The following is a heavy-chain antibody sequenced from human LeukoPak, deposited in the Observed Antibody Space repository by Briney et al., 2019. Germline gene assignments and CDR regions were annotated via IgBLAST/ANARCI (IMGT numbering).Heavy chain of an antibody. CDR2: INPNSGGT. Sequence: EASVKVSCKASGYTFTGYYMHWVRQAPGQGLEWMGWINPNSGGTNYAQKFQGRVTMTRDTSISTAYMELSRLRSDGTAVYYCARARTKYSSLVRDVLDYWGQGTLVTVSS. D-gene: IGHD6-6*01. V-gene: IGHV1-2*02. CDR1: GYTFTGYY. CDR3: ARARTKYSSLVRDVLDY. J-gene: IGHJ4*02.